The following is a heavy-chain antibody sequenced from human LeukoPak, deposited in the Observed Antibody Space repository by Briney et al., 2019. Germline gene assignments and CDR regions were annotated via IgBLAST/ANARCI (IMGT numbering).Heavy chain of an antibody. D-gene: IGHD3-10*01. J-gene: IGHJ3*02. V-gene: IGHV3-11*01. CDR1: GFTFSDYY. CDR3: ARVSIIMVRGVIITRTNGAFDI. CDR2: ISRNCSTI. Sequence: PGGSLRLSCAASGFTFSDYYVSWMRQAPGKGLEWVSYISRNCSTIYYADSVKGRVTISRDNAKNSMYLQMNSLRAEDTAVYCCARVSIIMVRGVIITRTNGAFDIWGQGTMVTVSS.